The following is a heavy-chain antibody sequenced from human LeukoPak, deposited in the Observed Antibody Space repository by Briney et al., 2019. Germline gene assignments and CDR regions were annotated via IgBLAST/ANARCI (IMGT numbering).Heavy chain of an antibody. CDR2: IDWDDDK. J-gene: IGHJ4*02. V-gene: IGHV2-70*11. CDR1: GFSLSTSGMC. CDR3: ARIPHGDYAFDY. Sequence: SGPTLVNPTQTLTLTCTFSGFSLSTSGMCVSWIRQPPGKTLEWLARIDWDDDKYYSTSLKTRLTISKDTSKNQLVLTMTNMDPVDTATYYGARIPHGDYAFDYWGQGTLVTVSS. D-gene: IGHD4-17*01.